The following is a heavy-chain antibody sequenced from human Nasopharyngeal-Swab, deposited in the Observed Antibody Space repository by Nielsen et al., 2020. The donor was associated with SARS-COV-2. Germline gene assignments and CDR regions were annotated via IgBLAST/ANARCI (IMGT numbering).Heavy chain of an antibody. Sequence: GESLKISCAASGFTFSSYWMHWVRQAPGKGLVWVSRINSDGSSTSYADSVKGRFTISRDNAKNSLYLQMSILRAEDTAVYYCARDRSNWGSYYYYYGMDVWGQGTTVTVSS. CDR3: ARDRSNWGSYYYYYGMDV. D-gene: IGHD7-27*01. J-gene: IGHJ6*02. V-gene: IGHV3-74*01. CDR2: INSDGSST. CDR1: GFTFSSYW.